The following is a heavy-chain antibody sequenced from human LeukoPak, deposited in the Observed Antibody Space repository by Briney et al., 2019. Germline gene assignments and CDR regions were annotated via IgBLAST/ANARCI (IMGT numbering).Heavy chain of an antibody. CDR2: FDPEDGET. Sequence: ASVKVSCKVSGYTLTELSMHWVRQAPGKGLEWMGGFDPEDGETIYARKFQGRVTMTEDTSTDTAYMELSSLRSEDTAVYYCATGVSAFLIAAAGEVFDYWGQGTLVTVSS. D-gene: IGHD6-13*01. J-gene: IGHJ4*02. CDR3: ATGVSAFLIAAAGEVFDY. V-gene: IGHV1-24*01. CDR1: GYTLTELS.